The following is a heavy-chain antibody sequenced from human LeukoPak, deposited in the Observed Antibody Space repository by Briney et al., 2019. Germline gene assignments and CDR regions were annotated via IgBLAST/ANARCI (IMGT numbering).Heavy chain of an antibody. CDR1: GFTFSSYE. CDR3: ARGRKYCSSTSCAFDY. Sequence: GGPLRLSCAASGFTFSSYEMNWVRQAPGKGLEWVSYISSSGSTIYYADSVKGRFTTSRDNAKNSLYLQMNSLRAEDTAVYYCARGRKYCSSTSCAFDYWGQGTLVTVSS. J-gene: IGHJ4*02. CDR2: ISSSGSTI. V-gene: IGHV3-48*03. D-gene: IGHD2-2*01.